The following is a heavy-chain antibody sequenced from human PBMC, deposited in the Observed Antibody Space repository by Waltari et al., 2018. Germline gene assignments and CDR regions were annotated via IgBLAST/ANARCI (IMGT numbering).Heavy chain of an antibody. V-gene: IGHV4-59*01. CDR3: ARVVVAASTTVWFDP. CDR2: IYYSGST. D-gene: IGHD2-15*01. J-gene: IGHJ5*02. Sequence: QVQLQESGPGLVKPSETLSLTCTVSGGSISSYYWSWIRQPPGKGLEWIGYIYYSGSTSYNPSLKSRVTISVDTSKNQFSLKLSSVTAADTAVYYCARVVVAASTTVWFDPWGQGTLVTVSS. CDR1: GGSISSYY.